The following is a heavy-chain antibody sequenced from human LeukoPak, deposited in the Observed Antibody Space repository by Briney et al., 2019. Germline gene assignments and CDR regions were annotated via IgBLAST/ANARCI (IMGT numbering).Heavy chain of an antibody. CDR1: GGSMSRYY. J-gene: IGHJ4*02. V-gene: IGHV4-59*08. D-gene: IGHD5-18*01. CDR3: ARHPGIQLWIDY. CDR2: IYDNSGHNPT. Sequence: SETLSLTCSVSGGSMSRYYWSWIRQPPGKGLEWIGYIYDNSGHNPTNYNPSLKSRVTISLDASNNQFSLKLASLTAADTAVYYCARHPGIQLWIDYWGQGTLVTVSS.